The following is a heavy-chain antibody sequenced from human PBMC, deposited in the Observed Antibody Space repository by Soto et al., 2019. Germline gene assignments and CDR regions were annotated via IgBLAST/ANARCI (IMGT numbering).Heavy chain of an antibody. Sequence: EAQLVESGGGLVQPGGSLRLSCAASGFTFSNYEMHWVRQAPGKGLEYVSGISNNGAHTDYAQSVKGRFTISRDNSENTLYLQMGSLRAEDMALYYCARRVYGSRWPNVYMDVWGKGTTVTVSS. D-gene: IGHD6-13*01. CDR2: ISNNGAHT. CDR1: GFTFSNYE. V-gene: IGHV3-64*01. CDR3: ARRVYGSRWPNVYMDV. J-gene: IGHJ6*03.